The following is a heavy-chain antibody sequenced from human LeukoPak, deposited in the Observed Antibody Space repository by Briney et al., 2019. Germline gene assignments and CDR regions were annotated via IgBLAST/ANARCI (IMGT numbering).Heavy chain of an antibody. J-gene: IGHJ6*02. CDR3: AGGSYDSYYYYGMDA. V-gene: IGHV3-53*01. CDR2: IYSGGST. D-gene: IGHD5-18*01. CDR1: GFTVSSNY. Sequence: GGSLRLSCAASGFTVSSNYMSWVRQAPGKGLEWVSVIYSGGSTYYADSVKGRFTISRDNSKNTLYLQMNSLRAEDTAVYYCAGGSYDSYYYYGMDAWGQGTTVTVSS.